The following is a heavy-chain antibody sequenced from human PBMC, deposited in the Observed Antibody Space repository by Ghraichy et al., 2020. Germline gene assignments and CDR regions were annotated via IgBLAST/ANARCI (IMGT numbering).Heavy chain of an antibody. CDR2: ISNSGGGT. Sequence: GGSLRLSCAASGFTFNNYAMFWVRQAPGKGLQWVSAISNSGGGTYYAESMKGRFTISRDNSKNTLFLQMSSLRAEDTAIYYCAKETDPTDRAGDGTGTFDYWGQGILVTVSS. CDR1: GFTFNNYA. V-gene: IGHV3-23*01. CDR3: AKETDPTDRAGDGTGTFDY. J-gene: IGHJ4*02. D-gene: IGHD5-24*01.